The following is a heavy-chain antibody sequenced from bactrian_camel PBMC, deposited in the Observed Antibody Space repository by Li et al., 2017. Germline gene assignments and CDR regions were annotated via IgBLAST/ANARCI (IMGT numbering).Heavy chain of an antibody. Sequence: VQLVESGGGLVQSGGSLRLSCAASGATISTTCMAWFRRPPGKEREGVAAIARGDGSTYYANFAKGRFTVSHDAAKNTMYLEMNALKPEDTAIYYCAASRGACSSWTWAPKYKYWGQGTQVTVS. CDR3: AASRGACSSWTWAPKYKY. CDR2: IARGDGST. J-gene: IGHJ4*01. D-gene: IGHD6*01. V-gene: IGHV3S1*01. CDR1: GATISTTC.